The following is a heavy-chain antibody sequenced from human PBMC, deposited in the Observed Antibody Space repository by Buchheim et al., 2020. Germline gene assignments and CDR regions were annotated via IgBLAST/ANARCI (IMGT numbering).Heavy chain of an antibody. D-gene: IGHD3-22*01. Sequence: EVQLVESGGGLVQPGGSLRLSCAASGFNFRSYWMHWVRQAPGKGLVWVSHINGDGSSTSYADSVKGRFTIPRDNAKNTLYPQMNSLRAEDTAVYFCARPYYDSSVSNLDFWGQGTL. CDR3: ARPYYDSSVSNLDF. CDR2: INGDGSST. V-gene: IGHV3-74*01. CDR1: GFNFRSYW. J-gene: IGHJ4*02.